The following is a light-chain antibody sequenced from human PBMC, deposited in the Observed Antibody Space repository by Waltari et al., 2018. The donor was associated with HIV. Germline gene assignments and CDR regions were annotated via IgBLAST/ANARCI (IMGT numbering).Light chain of an antibody. J-gene: IGKJ4*01. CDR3: QQAHSFPHT. CDR2: DAS. Sequence: DIQLTQSPASVSAFVGDEITITCRASQGIDNGLAWYQQKPGEAPKLLIYDASRLQSGVPLRFTGTGSGTDFTLTISGLQPDDFAVYSCQQAHSFPHTFGGGTQ. V-gene: IGKV1-12*01. CDR1: QGIDNG.